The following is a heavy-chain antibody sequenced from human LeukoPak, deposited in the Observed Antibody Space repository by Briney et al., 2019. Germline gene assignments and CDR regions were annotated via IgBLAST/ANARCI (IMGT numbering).Heavy chain of an antibody. Sequence: GGSLRLSCAASGFTFCIYWMSWVRQAPGKGLEWVANIKQDGSEKYYVDSVKGRFTISRDNAKNSLYLQMNSLRAEDTDVYYCARDLVRYYFDYWGQGTLVTVSS. CDR2: IKQDGSEK. CDR1: GFTFCIYW. CDR3: ARDLVRYYFDY. D-gene: IGHD3-16*01. V-gene: IGHV3-7*01. J-gene: IGHJ4*02.